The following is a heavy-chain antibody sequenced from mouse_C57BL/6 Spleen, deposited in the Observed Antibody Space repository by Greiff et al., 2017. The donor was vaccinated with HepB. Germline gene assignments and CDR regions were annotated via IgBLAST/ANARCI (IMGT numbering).Heavy chain of an antibody. CDR3: ARELGLGYFDV. D-gene: IGHD4-1*01. CDR1: GYTFTSYW. J-gene: IGHJ1*03. CDR2: IDPSDSET. Sequence: VQLQQPGAELVRPGSSVKLSCKASGYTFTSYWMHWVKQRPIQGLEWIGNIDPSDSETHYNQKFKDKATLTVYKSSSTDYMQLSSLTSEDSAVYDCARELGLGYFDVWGTGTTVTVS. V-gene: IGHV1-52*01.